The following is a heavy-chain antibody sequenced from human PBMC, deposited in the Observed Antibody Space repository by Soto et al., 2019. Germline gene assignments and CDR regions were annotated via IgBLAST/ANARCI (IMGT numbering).Heavy chain of an antibody. J-gene: IGHJ3*02. D-gene: IGHD2-15*01. CDR2: IYSGGST. CDR1: GVTLSSNY. Sequence: PGGSLRLSCAGSGVTLSSNYMSWGRQAPGKGVGWVSVIYSGGSTYYADSVKGRFTISRHNSKNTLYLQMNSLRAEDTAVYYCARDFRYCSGGSCPKSDAFDIWGQGTMVTVSS. CDR3: ARDFRYCSGGSCPKSDAFDI. V-gene: IGHV3-53*04.